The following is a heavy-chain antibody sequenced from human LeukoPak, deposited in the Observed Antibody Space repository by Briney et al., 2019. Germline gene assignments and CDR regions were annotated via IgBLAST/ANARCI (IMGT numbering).Heavy chain of an antibody. D-gene: IGHD3-16*01. CDR3: AREVWAPGYYYGMDV. Sequence: ASVKVSCKASGYTFTSYGISWVRQAPGQGLEWMGWISAYNGNTNYAQKLQGRVTMTTDTSTSTAYMELRSLRSDDTAVYYCAREVWAPGYYYGMDVWGQGTTVTVSS. CDR2: ISAYNGNT. V-gene: IGHV1-18*01. CDR1: GYTFTSYG. J-gene: IGHJ6*02.